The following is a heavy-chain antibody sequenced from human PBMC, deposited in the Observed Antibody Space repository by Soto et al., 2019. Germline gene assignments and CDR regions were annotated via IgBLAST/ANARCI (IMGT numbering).Heavy chain of an antibody. V-gene: IGHV4-59*08. J-gene: IGHJ3*02. Sequence: SETLSLTCTVSGGSISSYYWSWIRQPPGKGLEWIGYIYYSGSTNYNPSLKSRVTISVDTSKNQFSLKLSSVTAADTAVYYCARGDFWSGYYTGVGAFDIWGQGTLVTVSS. CDR3: ARGDFWSGYYTGVGAFDI. D-gene: IGHD3-3*01. CDR1: GGSISSYY. CDR2: IYYSGST.